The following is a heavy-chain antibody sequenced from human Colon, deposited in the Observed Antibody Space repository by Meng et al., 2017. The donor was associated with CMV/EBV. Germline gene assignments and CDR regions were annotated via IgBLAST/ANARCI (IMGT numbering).Heavy chain of an antibody. D-gene: IGHD1-26*01. CDR1: GGSISGYQ. V-gene: IGHV4-59*01. J-gene: IGHJ4*02. CDR2: HSTGSA. CDR3: ARDNMGSLDY. Sequence: GSLRLSCSVSGGSISGYQWAWVRQAPGKGLERIGHSTGSATYNPSLKSRVTISVDASKKQFSLNLNFVTAADTALYFCARDNMGSLDYWGQGALVTVSS.